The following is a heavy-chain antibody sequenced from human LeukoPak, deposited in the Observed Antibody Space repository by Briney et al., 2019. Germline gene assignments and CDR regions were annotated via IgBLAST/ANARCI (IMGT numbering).Heavy chain of an antibody. CDR3: AKFTEYSSGSNFDY. CDR2: ISSSSSTI. Sequence: GGSLKLSCAASGFTFSSYSMNWVRQAPGKGLEWVSYISSSSSTIYYADSVKGRVTISRDNSKDTLYLQMNSLRAEDTAVYYCAKFTEYSSGSNFDYWGQGTLVTVSS. V-gene: IGHV3-48*01. J-gene: IGHJ4*02. D-gene: IGHD6-19*01. CDR1: GFTFSSYS.